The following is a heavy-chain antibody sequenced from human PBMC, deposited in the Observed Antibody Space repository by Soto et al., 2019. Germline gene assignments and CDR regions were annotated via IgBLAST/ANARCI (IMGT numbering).Heavy chain of an antibody. CDR2: IYHTGTT. CDR3: ARTDTVGYYPY. J-gene: IGHJ4*02. Sequence: SETLSLTCAVSGDSISSGYHWAWIRQSPGKGLEWVASIYHTGTTYYNPSLTSRVTISVDTSRNQFSLKLSSVTAADSAVHSCARTDTVGYYPYFGQGKLVTVCS. V-gene: IGHV4-38-2*01. D-gene: IGHD3-3*01. CDR1: GDSISSGYH.